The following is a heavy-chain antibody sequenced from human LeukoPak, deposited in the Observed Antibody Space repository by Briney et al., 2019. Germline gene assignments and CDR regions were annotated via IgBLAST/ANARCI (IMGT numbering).Heavy chain of an antibody. D-gene: IGHD4-17*01. Sequence: GGSLRLSCAASGFTFSSYVMSWVRQAQGRGLEWVSAITGSGGSTYYADSVKGGFTISRDNSKNTLYLQVNSLRAEDTAVYYCAKDEEATVISIFDYWGQGTLVTVSS. CDR1: GFTFSSYV. J-gene: IGHJ4*02. CDR3: AKDEEATVISIFDY. CDR2: ITGSGGST. V-gene: IGHV3-23*01.